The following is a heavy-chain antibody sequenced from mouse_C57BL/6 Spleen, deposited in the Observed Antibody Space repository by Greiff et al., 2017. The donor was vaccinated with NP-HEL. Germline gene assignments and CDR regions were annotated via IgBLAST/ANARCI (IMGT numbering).Heavy chain of an antibody. V-gene: IGHV1-19*01. CDR2: INPYNGGT. CDR3: ARTYGSSRYYFDY. J-gene: IGHJ2*01. CDR1: GYTFTDYY. D-gene: IGHD1-1*01. Sequence: VQLQQSGPVLVKPGASVKMSCKASGYTFTDYYMNWVKQSHGKSLEWIGVINPYNGGTSYNQKFKGKATLTVDKSSSTAYMELNSLTSEDSAVYYCARTYGSSRYYFDYWGQGTTLTVSS.